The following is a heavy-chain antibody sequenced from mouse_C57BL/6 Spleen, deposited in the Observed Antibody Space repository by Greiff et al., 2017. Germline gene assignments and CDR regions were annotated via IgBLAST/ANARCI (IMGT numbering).Heavy chain of an antibody. D-gene: IGHD2-4*01. CDR1: GYTFTDYE. J-gene: IGHJ2*01. Sequence: VQLQQSGAELVRPGASVTLSCKASGYTFTDYEMHWVKQTPVHGLEWIGAIDPETGGTAYNQKFKGKAILTADKSSSTAYMELRSLTSEDSAVYYCTRRRLRPSLDYWGQGTTLTVSS. CDR3: TRRRLRPSLDY. V-gene: IGHV1-15*01. CDR2: IDPETGGT.